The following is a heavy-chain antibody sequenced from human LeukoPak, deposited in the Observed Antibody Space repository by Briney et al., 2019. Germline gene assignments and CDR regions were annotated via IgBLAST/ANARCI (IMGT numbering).Heavy chain of an antibody. CDR1: GFTFSSYA. Sequence: GGSLRLSCAASGFTFSSYAMHWVRQAPGKGLEYVSAISSNGGSTYYANSVKGRFTISRDNSKNTLYLQMNSLRAEDTAVHYCARSSLVVPYDYWGQGTLVTVSS. V-gene: IGHV3-64*01. CDR2: ISSNGGST. J-gene: IGHJ4*02. D-gene: IGHD6-6*01. CDR3: ARSSLVVPYDY.